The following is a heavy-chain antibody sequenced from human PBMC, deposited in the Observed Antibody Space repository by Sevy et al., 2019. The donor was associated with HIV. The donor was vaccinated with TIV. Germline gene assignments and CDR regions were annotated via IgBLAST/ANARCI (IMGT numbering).Heavy chain of an antibody. CDR2: VSGNDGST. D-gene: IGHD3-9*01. CDR1: GFIFSKFA. Sequence: GGSLRLSCAASGFIFSKFALSWDRQAPGRGLEWVSAVSGNDGSTYYAASVKGRFTISRDISENMLYLQMNSLSAEDTAVYYCAKDFSYGGNSWNFDLWGQGTLVTVSS. CDR3: AKDFSYGGNSWNFDL. V-gene: IGHV3-23*01. J-gene: IGHJ4*02.